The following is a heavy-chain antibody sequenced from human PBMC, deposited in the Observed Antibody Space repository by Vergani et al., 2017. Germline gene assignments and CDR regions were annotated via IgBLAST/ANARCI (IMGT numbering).Heavy chain of an antibody. Sequence: EVQLVQSGAEVKKPGESLKISCKGSGYSFTSYWIGWVRQMPGKGLEWMGIIYPGDSDTRYSPSFQGQVTISADKSISTAYLQWSSLKSSDTAMYYCARHRPPYYYDSSGYSRDDAFDIWGQGTMVTVSS. V-gene: IGHV5-51*01. CDR1: GYSFTSYW. CDR2: IYPGDSDT. CDR3: ARHRPPYYYDSSGYSRDDAFDI. J-gene: IGHJ3*02. D-gene: IGHD3-22*01.